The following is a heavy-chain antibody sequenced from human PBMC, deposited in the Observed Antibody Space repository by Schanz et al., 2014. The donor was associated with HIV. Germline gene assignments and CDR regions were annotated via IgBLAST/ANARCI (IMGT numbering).Heavy chain of an antibody. CDR3: ARGLGSSLVYYGMDV. D-gene: IGHD6-13*01. V-gene: IGHV1-8*02. CDR1: GYSFTSYD. J-gene: IGHJ6*02. CDR2: VNPKSGNT. Sequence: QVQLVQSGAEVQKPGASVKVSCKASGYSFTSYDINWVRQATGQGLEWMGWVNPKSGNTGYVQKFQGRVTMTRNTSISTAYMELSSLRSEDTAVYYCARGLGSSLVYYGMDVWGQGTTVTVSS.